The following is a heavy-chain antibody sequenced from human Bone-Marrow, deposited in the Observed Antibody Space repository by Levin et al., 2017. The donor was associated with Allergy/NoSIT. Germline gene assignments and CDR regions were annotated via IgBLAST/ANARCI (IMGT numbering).Heavy chain of an antibody. V-gene: IGHV3-7*01. CDR1: GFPFNTYW. J-gene: IGHJ4*02. Sequence: GESLKISCAASGFPFNTYWMYWVRQAPGKGLEWVSNIKKDGTEIHYLDSVNGRFTISRDNAKNSLYLQMNSLRAEDTAMYYCAALDYGVDYWGQGILVTVSS. D-gene: IGHD4-17*01. CDR3: AALDYGVDY. CDR2: IKKDGTEI.